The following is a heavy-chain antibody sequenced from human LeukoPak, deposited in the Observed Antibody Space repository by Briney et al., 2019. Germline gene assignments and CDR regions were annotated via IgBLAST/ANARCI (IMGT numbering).Heavy chain of an antibody. CDR2: IYYSGST. J-gene: IGHJ4*02. D-gene: IGHD2-2*01. CDR3: ARAQPTLIDY. CDR1: GGSISSYY. V-gene: IGHV4-59*01. Sequence: SETLSLTCTVSGGSISSYYWSWIRQPPGKGLEWIGYIYYSGSTNYNPSLKSRVTISVDTSKNQFSLKLSSVTAADTAVYYCARAQPTLIDYWGQGTLVTVSS.